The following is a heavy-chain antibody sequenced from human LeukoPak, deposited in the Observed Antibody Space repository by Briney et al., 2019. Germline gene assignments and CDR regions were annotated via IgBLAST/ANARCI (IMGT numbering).Heavy chain of an antibody. Sequence: ASVKVSCKASGYTFTSYYMHWVRQAPGQGLEWMGIINPSGGSTSYAQKFQGRVTMTRDTSTSTVYMELSSLRSEDTAVYYCASSGSSGYYAQRDWGQGTLVTVSS. V-gene: IGHV1-46*01. CDR3: ASSGSSGYYAQRD. CDR2: INPSGGST. D-gene: IGHD3-22*01. J-gene: IGHJ4*02. CDR1: GYTFTSYY.